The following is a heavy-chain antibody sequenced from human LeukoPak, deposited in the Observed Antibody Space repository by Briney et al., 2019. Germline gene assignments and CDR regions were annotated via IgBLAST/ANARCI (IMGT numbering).Heavy chain of an antibody. V-gene: IGHV4-39*07. Sequence: SETLSLTCTVSGGSISSSSYYWGWIRQPPGKGLEWIGSIYYSGSTYYSPSLKSRVTISVDTSKNQFSLKLSSVTAADTAVYYCARDRVLWYYYYYMDVWGKGTTVTVSS. CDR3: ARDRVLWYYYYYMDV. CDR2: IYYSGST. J-gene: IGHJ6*03. CDR1: GGSISSSSYY.